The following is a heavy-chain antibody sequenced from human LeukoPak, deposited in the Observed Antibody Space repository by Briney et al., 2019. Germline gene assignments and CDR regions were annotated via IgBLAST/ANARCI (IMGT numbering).Heavy chain of an antibody. CDR2: INHSGST. CDR3: PRENTAMVTVDY. J-gene: IGHJ4*02. CDR1: GGSFSGYY. D-gene: IGHD5-18*01. V-gene: IGHV4-34*01. Sequence: PSETLSLTRAVYGGSFSGYYWSWIRQPPGKGLEWIGEINHSGSTNYNPSLKSRVTISVDTSKNQFSLKLSSVTAADTAVYYCPRENTAMVTVDYWGQGTLVTVSS.